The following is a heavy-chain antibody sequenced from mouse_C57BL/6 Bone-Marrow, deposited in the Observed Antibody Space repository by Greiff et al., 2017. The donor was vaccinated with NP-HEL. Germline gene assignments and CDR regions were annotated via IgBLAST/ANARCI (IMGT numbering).Heavy chain of an antibody. V-gene: IGHV1-5*01. CDR2: IYPGNSDT. CDR1: GYTFTSYW. Sequence: VQLQQSGTVLARPGASVKMSCKTSGYTFTSYWMHWVKQRPGQGLEWIGAIYPGNSDTSYNQKFKGKAKLTAVTSASTAYMELSSLTNEDSAVDYGTCSSYVRWYFDVWGTGTTVTVSS. CDR3: TCSSYVRWYFDV. J-gene: IGHJ1*03. D-gene: IGHD1-1*01.